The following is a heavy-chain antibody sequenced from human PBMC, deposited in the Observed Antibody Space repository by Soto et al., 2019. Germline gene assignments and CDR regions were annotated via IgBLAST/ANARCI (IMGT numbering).Heavy chain of an antibody. CDR3: ARRPAASSYWYFDL. Sequence: QVQLQESGPGLVKPSETLSLTCTVSGGSISSYYWSWIRQPPGKGLEWIGYIYYSGSTNNNPSRKSRVTISVDTSKNQFSLKLSSVTAADTAVYYCARRPAASSYWYFDLWGRGTLVTVSS. CDR2: IYYSGST. CDR1: GGSISSYY. J-gene: IGHJ2*01. V-gene: IGHV4-59*01. D-gene: IGHD2-2*01.